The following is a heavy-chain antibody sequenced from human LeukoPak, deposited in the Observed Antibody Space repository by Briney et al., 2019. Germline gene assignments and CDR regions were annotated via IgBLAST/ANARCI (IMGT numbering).Heavy chain of an antibody. J-gene: IGHJ5*02. CDR3: AQNGQSGFSFDP. D-gene: IGHD2-8*01. V-gene: IGHV4-39*01. CDR2: IYYSGST. CDR1: GGSISSSSYY. Sequence: KPSETLSLTCTVSGGSISSSSYYWGWLRQPPGKGLEWIGSIYYSGSTYYNPSLKSRVTISVDTSKNQFSLKLSSVTAADTAVYYCAQNGQSGFSFDPWGQGTLVTVSS.